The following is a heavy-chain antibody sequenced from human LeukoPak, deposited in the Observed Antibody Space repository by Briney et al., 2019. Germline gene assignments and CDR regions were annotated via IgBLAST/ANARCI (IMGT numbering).Heavy chain of an antibody. CDR3: ARSLFGFGESWDDY. V-gene: IGHV3-30*04. J-gene: IGHJ4*02. Sequence: GGSLRLSCAASGFTFSSYAMHWVRQGPGKGLEWVAVISYDGSNKYYADSVKGRFTISRDNSKNTLYLQMNSLRAEDTAVYYCARSLFGFGESWDDYWGQGTLVTVSS. CDR2: ISYDGSNK. D-gene: IGHD3-10*01. CDR1: GFTFSSYA.